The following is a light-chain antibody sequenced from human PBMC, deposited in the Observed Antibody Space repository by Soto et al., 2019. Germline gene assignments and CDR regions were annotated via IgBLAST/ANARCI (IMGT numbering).Light chain of an antibody. CDR1: TSDVGVYNY. CDR3: CSYAGSYTFV. J-gene: IGLJ1*01. V-gene: IGLV2-11*01. Sequence: QSALTQPRSVSGSPGQSVTISCTGTTSDVGVYNYVSWYQQHPGKAPKLMIYDVSKRPSGVPDRFSGSTSDNTASLTISGLQAEDEADYYCCSYAGSYTFVFGNGTMVT. CDR2: DVS.